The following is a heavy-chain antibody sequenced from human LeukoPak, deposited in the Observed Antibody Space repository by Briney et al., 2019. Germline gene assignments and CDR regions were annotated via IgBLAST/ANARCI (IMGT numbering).Heavy chain of an antibody. Sequence: GGSLRLSCAASGFTLTSYAMHWVRQAPGKGLEWVAVISYDGSIKYYADSVKGRFTISRDNSETTLYLQMNSLRAEDTAVYYCARGGSVYYYYFDYWGQGTLVSVSS. V-gene: IGHV3-30-3*01. CDR3: ARGGSVYYYYFDY. D-gene: IGHD3-22*01. J-gene: IGHJ4*02. CDR2: ISYDGSIK. CDR1: GFTLTSYA.